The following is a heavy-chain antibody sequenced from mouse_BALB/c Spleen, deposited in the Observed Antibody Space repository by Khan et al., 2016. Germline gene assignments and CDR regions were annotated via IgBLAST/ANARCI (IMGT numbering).Heavy chain of an antibody. V-gene: IGHV9-2-1*01. J-gene: IGHJ2*01. CDR2: INTENGEP. CDR3: ARRDYFDY. Sequence: QIQLVQSGPELKKPGETVKISCKASGYTFTDYSMNWVKQAPGKGLKWMGWINTENGEPTYADDFKGRFAFSLETSASTAYLQINNLNIEDTATYFFARRDYFDYWGPGTTLSVSS. CDR1: GYTFTDYS.